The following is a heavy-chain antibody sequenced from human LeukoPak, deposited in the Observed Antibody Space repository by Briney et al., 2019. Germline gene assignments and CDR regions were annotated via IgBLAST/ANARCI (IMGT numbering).Heavy chain of an antibody. J-gene: IGHJ5*02. CDR1: GYSISSGSYY. V-gene: IGHV4-61*02. CDR3: ARDRGLRYFDPPGILGFDP. D-gene: IGHD3-9*01. CDR2: IYTSGST. Sequence: PSETLSLTCTVSGYSISSGSYYWSWIRQPAGKGLEWIGRIYTSGSTNYNPSLKSRVTISVDTSKNQFSLKLSSVTAADTAVYYCARDRGLRYFDPPGILGFDPWGQGTLVTVSS.